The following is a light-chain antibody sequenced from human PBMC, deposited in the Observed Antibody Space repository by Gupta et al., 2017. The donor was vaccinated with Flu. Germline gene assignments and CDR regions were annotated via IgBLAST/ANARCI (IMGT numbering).Light chain of an antibody. Sequence: VAPGETAHLHGEGENILTYMVHWSQQKPGQAPVLVAYDGYDRPSGIPARFSGSKATLTISRVEVGDEADYYCHVWDTVNDVYVFGPGTKLTVL. J-gene: IGLJ1*01. CDR1: NILTYM. V-gene: IGLV3-21*02. CDR2: DGY. CDR3: HVWDTVNDVYV.